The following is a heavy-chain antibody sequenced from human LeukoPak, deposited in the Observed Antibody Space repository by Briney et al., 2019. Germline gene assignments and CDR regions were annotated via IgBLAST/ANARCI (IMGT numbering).Heavy chain of an antibody. J-gene: IGHJ6*03. CDR2: IYPGDSDT. V-gene: IGHV5-51*01. D-gene: IGHD5-18*01. CDR3: ARGRYSYGSFYYYYMDV. CDR1: GYSFTSYW. Sequence: GESLKISCKGSGYSFTSYWIGWVRQMPGKGLEWMGIIYPGDSDTRYSPSFQGQVTISADKSISTAYLQWSSLKASDTAMYYCARGRYSYGSFYYYYMDVWGKGTTVTVSS.